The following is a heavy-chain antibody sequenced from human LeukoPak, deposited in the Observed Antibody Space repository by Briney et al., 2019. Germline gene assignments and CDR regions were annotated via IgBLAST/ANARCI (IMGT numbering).Heavy chain of an antibody. V-gene: IGHV3-23*01. J-gene: IGHJ3*02. D-gene: IGHD3-10*01. CDR2: ISGSGGST. CDR1: GFTFSSYG. Sequence: QTGGSLRLSCAASGFTFSSYGMSWVRQAPGKGLEWVSAISGSGGSTYYADSVKGRFTISRDNAKNSLYLQMNSLRAEDTAVYYCARETRPTYYYGSGSYYNSAFDIWGQGTMVTVSS. CDR3: ARETRPTYYYGSGSYYNSAFDI.